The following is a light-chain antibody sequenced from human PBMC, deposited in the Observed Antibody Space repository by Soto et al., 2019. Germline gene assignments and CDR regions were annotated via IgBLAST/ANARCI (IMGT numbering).Light chain of an antibody. V-gene: IGKV3-20*01. CDR3: QQYGFPPHS. J-gene: IGKJ2*01. CDR2: GAS. CDR1: QSVYNNY. Sequence: EIVLTQSPGTLSLSPGERATLSCRASQSVYNNYLAWYQQKPGQTPRLLVNGASNRATGIPDRFSGGGSGTDFTLTISSMEPEDFAVYYCQQYGFPPHSFGQGTRVEIK.